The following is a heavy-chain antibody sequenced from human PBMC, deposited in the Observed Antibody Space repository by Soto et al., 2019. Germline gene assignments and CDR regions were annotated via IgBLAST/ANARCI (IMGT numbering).Heavy chain of an antibody. D-gene: IGHD3-22*01. J-gene: IGHJ4*02. CDR1: GFTVSSNY. CDR3: AAARYYYDSSGPRIDY. CDR2: IYSGGST. V-gene: IGHV3-53*01. Sequence: GGSLRLSCAASGFTVSSNYMSWVRQAPGKGLEWVSVIYSGGSTYYADSVKGRFTISRDNSKNTLYLQMNSLRAEDTAVYYCAAARYYYDSSGPRIDYWGQGTLVTVSS.